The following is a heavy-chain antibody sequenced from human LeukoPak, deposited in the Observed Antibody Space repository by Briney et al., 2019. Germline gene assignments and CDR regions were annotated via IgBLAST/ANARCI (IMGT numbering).Heavy chain of an antibody. Sequence: SETLSLTCAVYGGSFSGYYWSWIRQPPGKGLEWIGSIYYSGTTYYNPSLKSRVTISVDTSKNQFSLKLSSVTAADTAVYYCAREFATSGPGPDWGQGTLVTVSS. CDR2: IYYSGTT. CDR1: GGSFSGYY. J-gene: IGHJ4*02. V-gene: IGHV4-34*01. D-gene: IGHD3-10*01. CDR3: AREFATSGPGPD.